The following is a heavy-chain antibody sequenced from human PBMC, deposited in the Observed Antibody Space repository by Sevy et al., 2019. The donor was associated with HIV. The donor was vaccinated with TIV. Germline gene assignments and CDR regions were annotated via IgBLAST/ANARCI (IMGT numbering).Heavy chain of an antibody. CDR1: RFTFSNYA. CDR3: AKAYSSDWYFFDF. J-gene: IGHJ4*02. CDR2: ISATGSST. Sequence: GGSLRLSCAASRFTFSNYAMAWVRQAPGKGLEWVSAISATGSSTNFADSVKGRFTVSRDNSKNTLSLEMSSLRAEDTAIYYCAKAYSSDWYFFDFWGQGTVVTVSS. D-gene: IGHD6-25*01. V-gene: IGHV3-23*01.